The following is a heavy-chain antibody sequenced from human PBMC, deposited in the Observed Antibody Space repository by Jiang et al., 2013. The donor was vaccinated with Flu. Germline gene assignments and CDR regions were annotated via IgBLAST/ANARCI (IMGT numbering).Heavy chain of an antibody. CDR3: ARVALECSGGSCLDFDY. CDR2: IYPGGSDT. Sequence: GAEVKKPGESLKISCQASGYRFTNYWIGWVRQMPGKGLEWMGIIYPGGSDTRYRPSFHGQVTISADKSITTAYLQWSSLKASDSAMYYCARVALECSGGSCLDFDYWGQGTLVSVSS. CDR1: GYRFTNYW. V-gene: IGHV5-51*01. J-gene: IGHJ4*02. D-gene: IGHD2-15*01.